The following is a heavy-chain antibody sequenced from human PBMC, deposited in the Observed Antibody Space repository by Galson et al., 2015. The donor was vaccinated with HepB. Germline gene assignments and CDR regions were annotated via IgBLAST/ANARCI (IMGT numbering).Heavy chain of an antibody. CDR2: IYHRGST. CDR3: ARLAGRGYSSGYYYYYGMDV. V-gene: IGHV4-59*12. J-gene: IGHJ6*02. D-gene: IGHD5-18*01. Sequence: SETLSLTCIVSGDSISSYYWTWVRQLPGTGLEWIGYIYHRGSTDYNPSLKSRVTLSADTAKNQFSLKLSSVTAADTAVYYCARLAGRGYSSGYYYYYGMDVWGQGITVTVSS. CDR1: GDSISSYY.